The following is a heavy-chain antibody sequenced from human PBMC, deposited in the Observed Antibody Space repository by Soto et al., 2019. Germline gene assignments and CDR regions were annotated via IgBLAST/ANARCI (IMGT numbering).Heavy chain of an antibody. CDR3: ARMARGSNVDSYHYIDV. J-gene: IGHJ6*03. Sequence: QVQLVQSGAEVKKPGASVKVSCKASGYTFTSHGISWVRQAPGQGLEWMGWISAYNGDTNYAQKLQGRVTVTTDTSTRTAFMELRCLTSADAAGYCCARMARGSNVDSYHYIDVSGTGPTVTFSS. D-gene: IGHD3-10*01. V-gene: IGHV1-18*01. CDR1: GYTFTSHG. CDR2: ISAYNGDT.